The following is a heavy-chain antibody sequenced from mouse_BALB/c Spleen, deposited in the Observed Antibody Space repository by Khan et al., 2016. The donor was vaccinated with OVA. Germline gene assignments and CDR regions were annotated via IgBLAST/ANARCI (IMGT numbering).Heavy chain of an antibody. CDR1: GFSLSSSGMG. J-gene: IGHJ4*01. CDR2: IYWDDDK. D-gene: IGHD2-3*01. V-gene: IGHV8-12*01. CDR3: ARSGWLVHYAMDY. Sequence: QVTLKESGPGILQPSQTLSLTCSFSGFSLSSSGMGVSWIRQPSGKGLEWLAHIYWDDDKLSNPSLKSRLTISKDTSRSRVFLKITSVDTADSGTYYSARSGWLVHYAMDYWGQGTSVTVSS.